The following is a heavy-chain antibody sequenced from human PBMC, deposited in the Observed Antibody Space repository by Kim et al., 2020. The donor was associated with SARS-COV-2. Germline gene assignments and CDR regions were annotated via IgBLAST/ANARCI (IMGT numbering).Heavy chain of an antibody. V-gene: IGHV4-39*01. Sequence: PSLKRRVTISVDTSKNQFSLKPSSVTAADTAVYYCARKTFDFWSGPNWFDPWGQGTLVTVSS. D-gene: IGHD3-3*01. J-gene: IGHJ5*02. CDR3: ARKTFDFWSGPNWFDP.